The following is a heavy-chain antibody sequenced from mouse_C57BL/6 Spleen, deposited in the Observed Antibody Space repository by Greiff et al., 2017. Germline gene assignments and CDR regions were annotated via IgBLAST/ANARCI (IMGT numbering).Heavy chain of an antibody. V-gene: IGHV1-50*01. Sequence: QVHVKQPGAELVKPGASVKLSCKASGYTFTSYWMQWVNQRPGQGLEWIGEIDPSDSYTNYNQKFKGKATLTVDTSSSTAYMQLSSLTSEDSAVYYCARREVEFITTVVATPYFDVWGTGTTVTVSS. CDR1: GYTFTSYW. CDR3: ARREVEFITTVVATPYFDV. CDR2: IDPSDSYT. J-gene: IGHJ1*03. D-gene: IGHD1-1*01.